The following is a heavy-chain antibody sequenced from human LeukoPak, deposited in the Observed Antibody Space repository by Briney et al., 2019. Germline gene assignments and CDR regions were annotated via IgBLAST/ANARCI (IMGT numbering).Heavy chain of an antibody. D-gene: IGHD3-10*01. Sequence: SETLSLTCTVSGGSISSGDYYWSWIRQPPGKGLEWIGYIYYSGSTYYNPSLKSRVTISVDTSKNQFSLKLSSVTAADTAVYYCALFKAQGRYFQHWGQGTLVTVSS. CDR2: IYYSGST. J-gene: IGHJ1*01. V-gene: IGHV4-30-4*08. CDR3: ALFKAQGRYFQH. CDR1: GGSISSGDYY.